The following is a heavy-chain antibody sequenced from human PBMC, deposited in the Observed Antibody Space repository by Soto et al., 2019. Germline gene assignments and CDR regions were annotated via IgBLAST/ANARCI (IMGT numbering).Heavy chain of an antibody. CDR1: GDSISSGFY. CDR2: VYQSGST. Sequence: SETLPLTCAVSGDSISSGFYWTWIRQPPGKGLEWIGSVYQSGSTHYNPSLKSRVTISVDTSKNQFSLKMISVTASDTAVFYCAKIADFDYWGPGTLVTVSS. CDR3: AKIADFDY. V-gene: IGHV4-38-2*01. J-gene: IGHJ4*02.